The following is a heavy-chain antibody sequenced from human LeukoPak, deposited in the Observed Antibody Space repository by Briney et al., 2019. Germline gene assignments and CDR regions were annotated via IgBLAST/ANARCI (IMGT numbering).Heavy chain of an antibody. D-gene: IGHD4-17*01. V-gene: IGHV4-39*01. CDR2: IYYSGST. J-gene: IGHJ3*02. CDR1: GGSISSGGYY. Sequence: PSETLSLTCTVSGGSISSGGYYWGWIRQPPGKGLEWIGSIYYSGSTYYNPSLKSRVTISVDTSKNQFSLKLSSVTAADTAVYYCAATVTTPIHAFDIWGQGTMVTVSS. CDR3: AATVTTPIHAFDI.